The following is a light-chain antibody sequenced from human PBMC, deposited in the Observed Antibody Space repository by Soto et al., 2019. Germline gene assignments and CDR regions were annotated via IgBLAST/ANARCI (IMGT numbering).Light chain of an antibody. J-gene: IGKJ1*01. CDR2: GAS. CDR3: QQYGSSPPWT. Sequence: EIVLTQSPGTLSLSPGERATLSCRASQSVSTTYLAWYQQKPGQAPSLLIYGASSRATGSPDRFSGSGSGTDFTLTISRLEPEDFAVYYCQQYGSSPPWTFGQGTKVEIK. CDR1: QSVSTTY. V-gene: IGKV3-20*01.